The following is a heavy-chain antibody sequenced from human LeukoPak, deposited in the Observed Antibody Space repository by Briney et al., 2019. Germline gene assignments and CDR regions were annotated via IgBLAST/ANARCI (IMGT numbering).Heavy chain of an antibody. CDR1: GFTFSSYS. CDR2: ISSSSSYI. J-gene: IGHJ4*02. V-gene: IGHV3-21*01. CDR3: ATSASYSIHYFDY. Sequence: GSLRLSCAASGFTFSSYSMNWVRQAPGKGLEWVSSISSSSSYIYYADSVKGRFTISRDNAKNSLYLQMNSLRAEDTAVYYCATSASYSIHYFDYWGQGTLVTVSS. D-gene: IGHD6-13*01.